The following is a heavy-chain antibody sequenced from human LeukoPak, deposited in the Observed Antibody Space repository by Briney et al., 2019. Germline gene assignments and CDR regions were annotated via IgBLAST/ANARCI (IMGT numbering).Heavy chain of an antibody. CDR2: IIPIFGTA. D-gene: IGHD3-10*01. V-gene: IGHV1-69*05. J-gene: IGHJ4*02. CDR1: GGTFSSYA. Sequence: SVKVSCKASGGTFSSYAISWVRQAPGQGLEWMGRIIPIFGTANYAQKFQGRVTITTDESTSTAYMELSSLRPEDTAVYYCARSIRFGEPSNFGYWGQGTLVTVSS. CDR3: ARSIRFGEPSNFGY.